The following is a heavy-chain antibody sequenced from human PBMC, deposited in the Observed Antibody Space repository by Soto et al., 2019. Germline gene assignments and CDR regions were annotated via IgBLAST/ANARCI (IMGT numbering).Heavy chain of an antibody. J-gene: IGHJ5*02. V-gene: IGHV3-15*07. CDR3: TTINPRSPGFDP. CDR2: IKSKTDGGTT. D-gene: IGHD1-20*01. Sequence: GGSLRLSCAASGFTFSNAWLNWVRQAPGKGLEWVGRIKSKTDGGTTDYAAPVKGRFTISRDDSKNTLYLQMNSLKTEDTAVYYCTTINPRSPGFDPWGQGTLVTVSS. CDR1: GFTFSNAW.